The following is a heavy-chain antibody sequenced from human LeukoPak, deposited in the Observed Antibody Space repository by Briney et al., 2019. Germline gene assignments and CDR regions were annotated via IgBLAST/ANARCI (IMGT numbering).Heavy chain of an antibody. CDR1: GYSISSGYY. J-gene: IGHJ3*02. CDR2: IYHSGST. V-gene: IGHV4-38-2*01. CDR3: ARIEGDPDAFDI. D-gene: IGHD3-16*01. Sequence: PSETLFLTCAVSGYSISSGYYWGWIRQPPGKGLEWIGSIYHSGSTYYNPSLKSRVTISVDTSKNQFSLKLSSVTAADTAVYYCARIEGDPDAFDIWGQGTMVTVSS.